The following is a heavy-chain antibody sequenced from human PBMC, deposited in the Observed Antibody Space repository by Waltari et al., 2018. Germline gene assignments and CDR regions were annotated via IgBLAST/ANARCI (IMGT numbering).Heavy chain of an antibody. CDR2: IYSGGST. J-gene: IGHJ4*02. CDR3: ARWLDSSSSPEPLDY. Sequence: EVQLLESGGGLVQPGGSLRLACAASGFTFSSYAMSWVRQAPGKGLEWVSVIYSGGSTYYADSVKGRFTISRDNAKNSLYLQMNSLRAEDTALYYCARWLDSSSSPEPLDYWGQGTLVTVSS. CDR1: GFTFSSYA. V-gene: IGHV3-23*03. D-gene: IGHD6-6*01.